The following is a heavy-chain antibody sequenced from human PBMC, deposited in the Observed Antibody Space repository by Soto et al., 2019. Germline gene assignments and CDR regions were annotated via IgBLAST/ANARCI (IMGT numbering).Heavy chain of an antibody. CDR2: ISSNGGST. CDR3: VKDLGTTDTARSIGGYYGMDV. Sequence: PGGSLRLSCSASGFTFSSYAMHWVRQAPGKGLEYVSAISSNGGSTYYADSVKGRFTISRDNPKNTLYLQMSSLRAEDTAVYYCVKDLGTTDTARSIGGYYGMDVWGQGTTVTVSS. CDR1: GFTFSSYA. J-gene: IGHJ6*02. V-gene: IGHV3-64D*06. D-gene: IGHD4-4*01.